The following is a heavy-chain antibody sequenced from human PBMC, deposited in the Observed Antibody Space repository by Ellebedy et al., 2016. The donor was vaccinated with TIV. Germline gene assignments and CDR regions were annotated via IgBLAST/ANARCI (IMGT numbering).Heavy chain of an antibody. D-gene: IGHD3-10*01. CDR3: ARWFGELLYVRWFDP. Sequence: GSLRLSCTVSGGSISRSSSYWGWIRQPPGKGLEWLGSIYFNGRTFYNPSLKSRVTISLDTSKNQFSLRLSSVTVADTAVYYCARWFGELLYVRWFDPWGQGTLVTVSS. V-gene: IGHV4-39*01. CDR2: IYFNGRT. J-gene: IGHJ5*02. CDR1: GGSISRSSSY.